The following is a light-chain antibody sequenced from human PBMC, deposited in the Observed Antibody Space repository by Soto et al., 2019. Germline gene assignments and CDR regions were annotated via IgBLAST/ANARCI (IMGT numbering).Light chain of an antibody. Sequence: EIVMTQSPATLSVSPGERATLSCRASQSVGGNLAWYQQKAGQAPRLLIYGASTRATGIPARFSGSGSGTEFTLTISSLQPEDFATYYCQQSYSTPITFGQGTRLEIK. J-gene: IGKJ5*01. CDR3: QQSYSTPIT. CDR1: QSVGGN. V-gene: IGKV3-15*01. CDR2: GAS.